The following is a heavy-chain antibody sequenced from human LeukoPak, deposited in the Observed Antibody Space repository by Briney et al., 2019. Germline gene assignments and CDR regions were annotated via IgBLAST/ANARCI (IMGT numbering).Heavy chain of an antibody. CDR1: GFTFSSYA. CDR2: ISGSGGST. D-gene: IGHD6-13*01. V-gene: IGHV3-23*01. J-gene: IGHJ4*02. CDR3: AKGPPDSSSWYKRTEG. Sequence: GGSLRLSCAASGFTFSSYAMSWVRQAPGRGLEWVSGISGSGGSTYYADSVRGRFTVSRDNSKNTLYLQMNSLRAEDTAVYYCAKGPPDSSSWYKRTEGWGQGTLVTVSS.